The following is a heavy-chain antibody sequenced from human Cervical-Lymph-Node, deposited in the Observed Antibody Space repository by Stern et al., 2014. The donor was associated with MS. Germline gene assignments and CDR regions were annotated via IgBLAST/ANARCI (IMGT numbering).Heavy chain of an antibody. Sequence: VQMVESGGGLVRPGGALRLSCAASGFTFSGYLMTLIRQAPGQGLALDSYIESTVSTIYYANAVKGRFTITRDNARNSLYLQMNSLRAEDTAKYYCARGRYTDGNHLDYWGQGTLVTVSS. J-gene: IGHJ4*02. CDR2: IESTVSTI. D-gene: IGHD5-18*01. V-gene: IGHV3-11*01. CDR3: ARGRYTDGNHLDY. CDR1: GFTFSGYL.